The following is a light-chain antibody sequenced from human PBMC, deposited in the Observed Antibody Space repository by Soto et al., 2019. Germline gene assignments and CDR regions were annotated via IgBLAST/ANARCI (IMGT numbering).Light chain of an antibody. CDR3: QSYDRGLGGSKV. CDR2: ENN. J-gene: IGLJ1*01. Sequence: QSVLTQPPSASGAPGQRVTISCTGSTSNIGAGYDVHWYQQLPGTAPKLLIYENNIRPSGVPDRFSGSKSGTSASLAITGLQAEDEADYYCQSYDRGLGGSKVFGSGTKLTVL. V-gene: IGLV1-40*01. CDR1: TSNIGAGYD.